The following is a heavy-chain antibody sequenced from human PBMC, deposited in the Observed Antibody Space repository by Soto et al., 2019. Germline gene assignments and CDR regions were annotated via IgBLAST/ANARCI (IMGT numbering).Heavy chain of an antibody. Sequence: GGSLRLSCAASGFTFSNAWMNWVRQAPGKGLEWVGRIKSKTDGGTTDYAASVKGRFPISRDDSKNTLYLQMNSLKTEDTAVYYCTTGPPPPYDYVWGSYDYWGQGTLVTVSS. CDR3: TTGPPPPYDYVWGSYDY. CDR1: GFTFSNAW. CDR2: IKSKTDGGTT. V-gene: IGHV3-15*07. J-gene: IGHJ4*02. D-gene: IGHD3-16*01.